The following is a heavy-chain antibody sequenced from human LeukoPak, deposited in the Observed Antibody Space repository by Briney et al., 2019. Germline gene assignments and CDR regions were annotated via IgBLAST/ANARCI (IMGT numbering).Heavy chain of an antibody. Sequence: GGSLRLSCAASGFTFSSYEMNWVRQAPGKGLEWVSYISSSGSTIYYADSVKGRFTISRDNAKNSLYLQMNGLRAEDTAVYYCARDLSGWHVFDYWGQGTLVTVSS. CDR3: ARDLSGWHVFDY. J-gene: IGHJ4*02. V-gene: IGHV3-48*03. CDR1: GFTFSSYE. CDR2: ISSSGSTI. D-gene: IGHD6-19*01.